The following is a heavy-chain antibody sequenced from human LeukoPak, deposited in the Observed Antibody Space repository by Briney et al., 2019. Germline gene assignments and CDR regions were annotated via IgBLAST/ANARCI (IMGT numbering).Heavy chain of an antibody. D-gene: IGHD5-24*01. CDR3: ARLGLYDGYTHDS. V-gene: IGHV4-59*08. CDR1: GASVTGTY. J-gene: IGHJ4*02. CDR2: TYYGGTT. Sequence: PSETLSLTCSVSGASVTGTYWSWVRQTPGKGLEWITYTYYGGTTEYNPSLKSRATISVDTSKNHFSLDLRSVTAADTAVYFCARLGLYDGYTHDSWGQGTLVTVSP.